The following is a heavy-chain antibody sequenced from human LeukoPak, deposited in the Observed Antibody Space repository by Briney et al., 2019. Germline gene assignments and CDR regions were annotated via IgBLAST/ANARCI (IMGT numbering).Heavy chain of an antibody. CDR1: GFTFSSYA. CDR3: ARLVVVAATQDY. Sequence: PGGSLRLSCAASGFTFSSYAMSWVRQAPGKGLEWVAVISYDGSNKYYADSVKGRFTISRDNSKNTLYLQMNSLRAEDTAVYYCARLVVVAATQDYWGQGTLVTVSS. J-gene: IGHJ4*02. D-gene: IGHD2-15*01. CDR2: ISYDGSNK. V-gene: IGHV3-30-3*01.